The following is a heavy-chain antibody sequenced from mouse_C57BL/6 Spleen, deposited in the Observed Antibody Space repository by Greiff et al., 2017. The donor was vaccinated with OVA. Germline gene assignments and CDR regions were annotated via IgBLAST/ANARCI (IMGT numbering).Heavy chain of an antibody. CDR3: ARNEGRQLRIDY. Sequence: QVQLKQPGTDLVKPGASVKLSCKASGYTFTSYWMHWVKQRPGQGLEWIGNINPSNGGTNYNEKFKSKATLTVDKSSSTAYMQLSSLTSEDSAVYYCARNEGRQLRIDYWGQGTTLTVSS. CDR2: INPSNGGT. CDR1: GYTFTSYW. J-gene: IGHJ2*01. V-gene: IGHV1-53*01. D-gene: IGHD3-2*02.